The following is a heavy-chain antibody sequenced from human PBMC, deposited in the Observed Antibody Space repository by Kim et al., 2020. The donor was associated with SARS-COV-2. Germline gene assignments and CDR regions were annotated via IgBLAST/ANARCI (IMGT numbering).Heavy chain of an antibody. CDR2: IYYSGST. J-gene: IGHJ3*02. CDR3: ARLDDSSGYLAFDI. V-gene: IGHV4-31*03. D-gene: IGHD3-22*01. CDR1: GGSISSGGYY. Sequence: SETLSLTCTVSGGSISSGGYYWSWIRQHPGKGLEWIGYIYYSGSTYYNPSLKSRVTISVDTSKNQFSLKLSSVTAADTAVYYCARLDDSSGYLAFDIWGQGTMVTVSS.